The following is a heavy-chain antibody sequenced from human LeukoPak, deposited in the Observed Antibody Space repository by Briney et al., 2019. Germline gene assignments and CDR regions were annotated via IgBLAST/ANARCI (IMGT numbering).Heavy chain of an antibody. D-gene: IGHD3-3*01. CDR1: GGSISSSSYY. CDR2: IYYSGST. Sequence: SETLSLTCTVSGGSISSSSYYWGWIRQPPGKGLEWIGSIYYSGSTYYNPSLKSRVTISVDTSKNQFSLKLSSVTAADTAVYYCARDLMEAHNAFDIWGQGTMVTVSS. J-gene: IGHJ3*02. V-gene: IGHV4-39*07. CDR3: ARDLMEAHNAFDI.